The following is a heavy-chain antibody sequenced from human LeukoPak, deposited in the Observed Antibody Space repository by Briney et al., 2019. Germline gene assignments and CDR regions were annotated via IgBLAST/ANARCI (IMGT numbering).Heavy chain of an antibody. J-gene: IGHJ6*02. Sequence: GRSLRLSCAASGFTFSSYGMHWVRQAPGKGLEWVAVIWYDGSNKYYADSVKGRFTISRDNSKNTLYLQMNSLRAEDTAVYYCARVISSGWCRHYYYYGMDVWGQGTTVTVSS. CDR3: ARVISSGWCRHYYYYGMDV. CDR1: GFTFSSYG. V-gene: IGHV3-33*01. D-gene: IGHD6-19*01. CDR2: IWYDGSNK.